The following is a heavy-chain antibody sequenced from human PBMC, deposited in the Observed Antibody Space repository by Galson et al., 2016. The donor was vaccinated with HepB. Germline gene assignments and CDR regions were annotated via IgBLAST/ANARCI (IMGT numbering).Heavy chain of an antibody. CDR1: GFSLASTGVG. CDR2: IYWDDDK. V-gene: IGHV2-5*02. CDR3: AHRMRGPADY. J-gene: IGHJ4*01. Sequence: PALVKPPQTLTLTCTFSGFSLASTGVGVGWVRQPPGKALEWLALIYWDDDKRYSPSLKSRLTITKDTSKNQVVLTMTNMDPVDTGTYYCAHRMRGPADYWGHGTLATVSS.